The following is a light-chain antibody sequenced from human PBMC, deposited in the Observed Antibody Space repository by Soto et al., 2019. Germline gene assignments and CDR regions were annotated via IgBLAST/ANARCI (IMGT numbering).Light chain of an antibody. CDR3: QQYNNYPWT. V-gene: IGKV1-5*03. CDR1: QSFSSW. J-gene: IGKJ1*01. Sequence: DIQMTQSPSTLSASVGDRVTITCRASQSFSSWLAWFQQKPGKAPKLLIYKASSLESGVPSRFSGSGSGTEFTLTISSLKPDDFATDYCQQYNNYPWTFGQGTKVEIK. CDR2: KAS.